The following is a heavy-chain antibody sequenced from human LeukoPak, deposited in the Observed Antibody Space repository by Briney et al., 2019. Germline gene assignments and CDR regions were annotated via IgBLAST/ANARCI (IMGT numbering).Heavy chain of an antibody. CDR3: GRAYEGDSSVYYSFGY. J-gene: IGHJ4*02. CDR2: IIPIFGTA. Sequence: ASVKVSCKASGGTFSSYAIGWVRQAPGQGLEWMGGIIPIFGTANYAQKFQGRVTITADESTSTAYMELSSLRSEDTAVYYCGRAYEGDSSVYYSFGYGGRGPRVTVSS. V-gene: IGHV1-69*13. D-gene: IGHD3-22*01. CDR1: GGTFSSYA.